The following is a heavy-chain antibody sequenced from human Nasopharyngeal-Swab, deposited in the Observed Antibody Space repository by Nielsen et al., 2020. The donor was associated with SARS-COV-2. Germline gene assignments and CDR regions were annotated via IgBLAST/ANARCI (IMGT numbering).Heavy chain of an antibody. Sequence: GGSMRLSCAASGFTFSCFGLHWVRQAPGTGLEWVSVIWYDGSNQYYADSVKGRFTLSRDNSQNTLYLQMNSLGAENTAVYYCASKALGYYYMDVWGKGTTVTVSS. V-gene: IGHV3-33*01. J-gene: IGHJ6*03. CDR3: ASKALGYYYMDV. CDR2: IWYDGSNQ. D-gene: IGHD3-16*01. CDR1: GFTFSCFG.